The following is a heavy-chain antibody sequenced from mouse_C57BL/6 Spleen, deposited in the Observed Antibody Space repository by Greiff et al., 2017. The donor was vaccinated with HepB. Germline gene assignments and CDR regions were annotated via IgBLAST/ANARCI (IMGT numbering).Heavy chain of an antibody. V-gene: IGHV3-6*01. D-gene: IGHD1-1*01. J-gene: IGHJ1*03. CDR2: ISYDGSN. Sequence: EVKLVESGPGLVKPSQSLSLTCSVTGYSITSGYYWNWIRQFPGNKLEWMGYISYDGSNNYNPSLKNRISITRDTSKNQFFLKLNSVTTEDTATYYCARGGTTVVARGYFDVWGTGTTVTVSS. CDR1: GYSITSGYY. CDR3: ARGGTTVVARGYFDV.